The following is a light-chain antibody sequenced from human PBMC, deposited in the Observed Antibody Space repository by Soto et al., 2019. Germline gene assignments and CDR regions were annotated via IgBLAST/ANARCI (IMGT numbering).Light chain of an antibody. CDR2: EGS. J-gene: IGLJ2*01. CDR3: CSYAGSSTV. V-gene: IGLV2-23*01. CDR1: SSDVGSYNL. Sequence: QSALTQPASVSGSPGQSITISCTGTSSDVGSYNLVSWYQQHPGKAHKLMIYEGSKRPSGVSNRFSGSKSGNTASLTISGLQAEDEADYYCCSYAGSSTVFGGGTQLTVL.